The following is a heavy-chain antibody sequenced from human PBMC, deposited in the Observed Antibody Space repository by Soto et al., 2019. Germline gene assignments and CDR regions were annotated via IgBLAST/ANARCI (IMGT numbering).Heavy chain of an antibody. D-gene: IGHD2-2*01. Sequence: GGSLRLSCAASGFTFNRYWMTWVRQSPGKGLEWVANIKEDGSEMYYVDSVKGRFTISRDNAKNSLYMQMNSLRVEDTAVYYCATWGRAYCTSIRCTDAFDIWGQGTMVTVSS. CDR3: ATWGRAYCTSIRCTDAFDI. CDR2: IKEDGSEM. V-gene: IGHV3-7*01. CDR1: GFTFNRYW. J-gene: IGHJ3*02.